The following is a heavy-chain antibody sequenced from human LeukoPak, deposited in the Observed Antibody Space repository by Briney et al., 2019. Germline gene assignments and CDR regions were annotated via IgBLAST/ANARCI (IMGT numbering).Heavy chain of an antibody. D-gene: IGHD3-10*01. J-gene: IGHJ4*02. V-gene: IGHV1-2*02. Sequence: ASVKVSCKASGYTFTGYYMHWVRQAPGQGLEWMGWINPNSGGTNYAQKFQGRVTMTRDTSISTAYMELSRLRSDDTAVYYCARGGSTMVRGVIIVRGYWGQGTLVTVSS. CDR1: GYTFTGYY. CDR3: ARGGSTMVRGVIIVRGY. CDR2: INPNSGGT.